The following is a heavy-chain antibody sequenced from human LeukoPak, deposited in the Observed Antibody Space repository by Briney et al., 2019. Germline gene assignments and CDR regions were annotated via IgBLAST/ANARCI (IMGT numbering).Heavy chain of an antibody. D-gene: IGHD4-17*01. CDR2: IYTSGST. Sequence: SETLSLTCTVSGGSISSYYWSWIRQPAGKGLEWIGRIYTSGSTNYNPSLKSRVTMSVDTSKNQFSLKLSSVAAADTAVCYCARADPIGGDYGTFDYWGQGTLVTVSS. J-gene: IGHJ4*02. CDR1: GGSISSYY. V-gene: IGHV4-4*07. CDR3: ARADPIGGDYGTFDY.